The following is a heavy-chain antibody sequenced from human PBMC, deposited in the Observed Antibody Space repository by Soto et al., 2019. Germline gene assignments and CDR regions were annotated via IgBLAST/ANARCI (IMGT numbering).Heavy chain of an antibody. D-gene: IGHD7-27*01. Sequence: GGSLRLSCAASGFTFSNAWMSWVRQAPGKGLEWVGRIKSKTDGGTTDYAAPVKGRFTISRDDSKNTLYLQMNSLKTEDTAVYYCTTDLSPWAGTQPYYYGMDVWGQGTTVTVSS. J-gene: IGHJ6*02. V-gene: IGHV3-15*01. CDR2: IKSKTDGGTT. CDR1: GFTFSNAW. CDR3: TTDLSPWAGTQPYYYGMDV.